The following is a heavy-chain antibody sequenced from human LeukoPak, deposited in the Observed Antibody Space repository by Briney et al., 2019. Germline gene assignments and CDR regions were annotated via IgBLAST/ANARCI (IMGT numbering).Heavy chain of an antibody. CDR2: INSDGSST. CDR1: GFTLRVYL. CDR3: ARGVAVAGTFSWFDP. V-gene: IGHV3-74*03. Sequence: GGSLRLSCAASGFTLRVYLMHWVRQVPGRGLVCVSRINSDGSSTTCADSVRGRFPISRDNDKNTLYLKMKRLRGGDTAVFLCARGVAVAGTFSWFDPGGQGTLVTVSS. D-gene: IGHD6-19*01. J-gene: IGHJ5*02.